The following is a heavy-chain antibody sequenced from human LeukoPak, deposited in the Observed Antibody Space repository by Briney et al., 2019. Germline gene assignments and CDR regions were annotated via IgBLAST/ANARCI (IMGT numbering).Heavy chain of an antibody. J-gene: IGHJ4*02. CDR1: GGTFSSYA. Sequence: SVKVSCKASGGTFSSYAISWVRQAPGQGLEWMGGIIPIFGTANYAQKFQGRVTITADESTSTAYMELSSLRSEDTAVYYCARQENDYYDRSGYYYGSWGQGTLVTVSS. V-gene: IGHV1-69*13. CDR3: ARQENDYYDRSGYYYGS. CDR2: IIPIFGTA. D-gene: IGHD3-22*01.